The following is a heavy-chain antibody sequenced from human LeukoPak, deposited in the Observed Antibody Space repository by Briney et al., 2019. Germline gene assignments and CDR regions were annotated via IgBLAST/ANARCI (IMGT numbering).Heavy chain of an antibody. CDR2: IYYSGST. Sequence: PSETLSLTCTVSGGSISSGGYYWSWIRQHPGKGLEWIGYIYYSGSTYYNPSLKSRVTISVDTSKNQFSLKLSSVTAADTAMYYCARVQWELGFDYWGQGTLVTVSS. CDR1: GGSISSGGYY. V-gene: IGHV4-31*03. J-gene: IGHJ4*02. D-gene: IGHD4-23*01. CDR3: ARVQWELGFDY.